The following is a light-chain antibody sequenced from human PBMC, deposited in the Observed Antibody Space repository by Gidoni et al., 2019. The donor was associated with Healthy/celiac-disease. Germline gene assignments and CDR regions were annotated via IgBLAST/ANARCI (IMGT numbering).Light chain of an antibody. CDR3: QAWDSSTVV. CDR1: KLGDKN. CDR2: QDS. Sequence: SYDLTHPPSVSVSPGQTASITCSGDKLGDKNACWCQQKPGQSPVLVIYQDSKRPSGIPERFSGSNSGNTATLTISGTQAMDEADYYCQAWDSSTVVFGGGTKLTVL. J-gene: IGLJ2*01. V-gene: IGLV3-1*01.